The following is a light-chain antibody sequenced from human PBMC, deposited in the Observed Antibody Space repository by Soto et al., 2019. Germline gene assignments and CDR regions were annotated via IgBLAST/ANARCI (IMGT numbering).Light chain of an antibody. V-gene: IGLV1-40*01. J-gene: IGLJ1*01. CDR1: SSNIGAGYD. CDR3: QSYDSSMSVYV. CDR2: GNS. Sequence: QSVLAQPPSISEPPGHRVTISCTGSSSNIGAGYDVHWYQQLPGTAPKLLIYGNSNRPSGVPDRFSGSKSGTSASLAITGLQAEDEADYSCQSYDSSMSVYVFGTGTKVTVL.